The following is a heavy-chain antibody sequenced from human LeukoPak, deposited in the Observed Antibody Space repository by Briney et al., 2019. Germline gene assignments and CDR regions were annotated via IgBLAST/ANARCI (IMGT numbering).Heavy chain of an antibody. CDR1: DFTFSSYA. V-gene: IGHV3-23*01. D-gene: IGHD3-10*01. Sequence: PGGSLRLSCAASDFTFSSYAMSWVRQAPGKGLEWVSAISGSGDNTYYADSVKGRFTISRDNSKNTLYLQMNSERAEDTAVYYCARVLGSGSYYFDYWGQGTLVTVSS. CDR2: ISGSGDNT. J-gene: IGHJ4*02. CDR3: ARVLGSGSYYFDY.